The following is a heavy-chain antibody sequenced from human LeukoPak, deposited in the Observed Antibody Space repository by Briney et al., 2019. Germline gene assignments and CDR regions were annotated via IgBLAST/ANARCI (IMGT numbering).Heavy chain of an antibody. CDR2: MSGSGGST. D-gene: IGHD1-1*01. CDR3: AKPRTTDRGPFDY. Sequence: GGSLRLSCAASGFTFSSYAMSWVRQAPGKGLEWVSSMSGSGGSTDYADSVKGRFTISRDNSKNTLYLQMSSLRAEDTAVYYCAKPRTTDRGPFDYWGQGTLVTVSS. CDR1: GFTFSSYA. V-gene: IGHV3-23*01. J-gene: IGHJ4*02.